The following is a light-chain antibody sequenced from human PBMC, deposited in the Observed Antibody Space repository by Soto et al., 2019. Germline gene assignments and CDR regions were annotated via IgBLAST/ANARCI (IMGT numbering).Light chain of an antibody. CDR2: DAS. CDR1: QSISSW. CDR3: QQYNSYSRLT. J-gene: IGKJ4*01. V-gene: IGKV1-5*01. Sequence: DIQMTQSPSTLSASVGDRVTITCRASQSISSWLAWYQQKPGKAPKLLIYDASSLESGVPSRFSGSGSGTEFPLTISSLQPDDFATYYCQQYNSYSRLTFGGGTTVEIK.